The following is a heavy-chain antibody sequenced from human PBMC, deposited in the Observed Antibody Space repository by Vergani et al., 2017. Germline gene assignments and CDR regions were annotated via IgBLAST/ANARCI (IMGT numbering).Heavy chain of an antibody. CDR2: IIPILCIA. CDR3: ARSGVVVPAAIGGWFDP. J-gene: IGHJ5*02. V-gene: IGHV1-69*02. CDR1: GGTFSSYT. D-gene: IGHD2-2*02. Sequence: QVQLVQSGAEVKKPGSSVKVSCKASGGTFSSYTISWVRQAPGQGLEWMGRIIPILCIANYAQKFQGRVTITADKSTSTAYMELSSLRSEDTAVYYCARSGVVVPAAIGGWFDPWGQGTLVTVSS.